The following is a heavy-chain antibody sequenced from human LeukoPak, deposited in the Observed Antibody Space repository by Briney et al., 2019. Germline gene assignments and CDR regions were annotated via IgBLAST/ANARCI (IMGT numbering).Heavy chain of an antibody. D-gene: IGHD6-13*01. J-gene: IGHJ6*03. CDR1: GGSISSGSYY. Sequence: PSETLSLTCTVSGGSISSGSYYWSWIRQPAGKGLEWIGRIYTSGSTNYNPSLKSRVTISVDTSKNQFSLKLSSVTAADTAVYYCARAQNGRISSSWYTNYYYYMDVWGKGTTVTVSS. CDR3: ARAQNGRISSSWYTNYYYYMDV. CDR2: IYTSGST. V-gene: IGHV4-61*02.